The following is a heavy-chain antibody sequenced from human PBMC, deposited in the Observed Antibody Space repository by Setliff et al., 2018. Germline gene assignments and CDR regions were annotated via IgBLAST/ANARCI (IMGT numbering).Heavy chain of an antibody. Sequence: GGSLRLSCAASGFTFSSYSMNWVRQAPGKGLEWVSYISSSSSTIYYADSVKGRFTISRDKAKNSLYLQMNSLRAEDTAVYYCARDHGSGSYYLSWGGDYYGMNVWGQRTTVTVSS. D-gene: IGHD3-10*01. CDR3: ARDHGSGSYYLSWGGDYYGMNV. J-gene: IGHJ6*02. CDR2: ISSSSSTI. V-gene: IGHV3-48*01. CDR1: GFTFSSYS.